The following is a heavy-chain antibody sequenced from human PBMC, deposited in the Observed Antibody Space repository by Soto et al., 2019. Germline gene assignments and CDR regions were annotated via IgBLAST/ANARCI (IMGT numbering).Heavy chain of an antibody. V-gene: IGHV4-59*08. CDR2: IYYSGST. D-gene: IGHD6-13*01. Sequence: SETLSHTCTFSGLYIRSYYWSWIRQPTGKGLEWIGYIYYSGSTNYNPSLKSRVTISVDTSKNQFSLKLSSVTAADTAVYYCARSWDYSSRWHTLVYWGQGTLVTVSS. CDR3: ARSWDYSSRWHTLVY. J-gene: IGHJ4*02. CDR1: GLYIRSYY.